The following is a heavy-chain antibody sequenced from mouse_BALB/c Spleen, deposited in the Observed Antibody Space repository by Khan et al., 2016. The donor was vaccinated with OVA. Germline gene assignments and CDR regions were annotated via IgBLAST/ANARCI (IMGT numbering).Heavy chain of an antibody. Sequence: QVQLQQSGAELVRPGTSVKVSCKASGYAFTDYLIEWLKQRPGQGLEWIGVINPGSGDITYNEKFKDKATLTADKSSSTAYLQLTSLTSDDSAVCFCSIFRYGFGAYWGPGTLVTVSA. J-gene: IGHJ3*01. D-gene: IGHD1-2*01. CDR2: INPGSGDI. CDR3: SIFRYGFGAY. V-gene: IGHV1-54*03. CDR1: GYAFTDYL.